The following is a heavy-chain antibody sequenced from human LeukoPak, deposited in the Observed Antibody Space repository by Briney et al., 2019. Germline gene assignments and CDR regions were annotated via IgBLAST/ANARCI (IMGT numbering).Heavy chain of an antibody. Sequence: GESLKISCKGSGYSFTNYWIGWVRQMPGKGLEWMGIIFLGDSDTRYSPSFQGQVTISADKSINTAYLQWSSLKASDTAMYYCASGLVGATNAYFDYWGQGTLVTVSS. D-gene: IGHD1-26*01. J-gene: IGHJ4*02. CDR1: GYSFTNYW. CDR2: IFLGDSDT. CDR3: ASGLVGATNAYFDY. V-gene: IGHV5-51*01.